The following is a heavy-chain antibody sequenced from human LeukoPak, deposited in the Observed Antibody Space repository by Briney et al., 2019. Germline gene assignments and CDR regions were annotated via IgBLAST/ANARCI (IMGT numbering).Heavy chain of an antibody. CDR2: ITSSGTSV. CDR3: VKEAGTY. D-gene: IGHD6-19*01. Sequence: PGGSLRLSCAASGFSFSDQYMSWIRQAPGRGLEWVSYITSSGTSVYYADSVKGRFTISRDNAKNSLYLQMNSLRADDTAVYYCVKEAGTYWGQGTLVTVSS. CDR1: GFSFSDQY. V-gene: IGHV3-11*04. J-gene: IGHJ4*02.